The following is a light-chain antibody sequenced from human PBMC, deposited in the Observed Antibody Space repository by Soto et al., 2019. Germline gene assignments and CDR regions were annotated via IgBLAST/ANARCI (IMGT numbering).Light chain of an antibody. Sequence: EMVLTQSPGTLSLSPGERATLSCRASQSVSSSYLAWYQQKPGQPPRLLIYGASSRATGIPDRFSGSGSGTDFTLTITRLEPEDFAVYYCKHYRTSFGGGTKVEIK. J-gene: IGKJ4*01. CDR1: QSVSSSY. V-gene: IGKV3-20*01. CDR3: KHYRTS. CDR2: GAS.